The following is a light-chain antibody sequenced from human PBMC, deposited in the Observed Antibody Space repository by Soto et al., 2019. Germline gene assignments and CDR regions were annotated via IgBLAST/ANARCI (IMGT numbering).Light chain of an antibody. V-gene: IGKV1-5*03. CDR3: QQYNSDRT. Sequence: DIQMTQSPSTLSASVGDRLTITCRASQSVSTSLAWYQQKPGIAPKLLIYQASSLENGVPSRFSGSGSGTEFTLTISSLQPDEFATYYCQQYNSDRTFGQGTKLDIK. CDR2: QAS. J-gene: IGKJ1*01. CDR1: QSVSTS.